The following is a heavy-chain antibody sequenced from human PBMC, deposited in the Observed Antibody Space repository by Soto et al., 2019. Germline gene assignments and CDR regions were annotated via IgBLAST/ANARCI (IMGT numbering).Heavy chain of an antibody. CDR2: ISYDGGER. J-gene: IGHJ4*02. Sequence: QVQLVESGGGVVQSGGSLRLSCGGSGFIFSRYGMHWVRQAPGKGLEWVTGISYDGGERFYADSVKGRFTISRDNSKNRLDLDMSSLRPEDTAVYYCARGLQLYCRGDCNFDFWGQGTLVTVSS. V-gene: IGHV3-30*03. D-gene: IGHD2-21*02. CDR1: GFIFSRYG. CDR3: ARGLQLYCRGDCNFDF.